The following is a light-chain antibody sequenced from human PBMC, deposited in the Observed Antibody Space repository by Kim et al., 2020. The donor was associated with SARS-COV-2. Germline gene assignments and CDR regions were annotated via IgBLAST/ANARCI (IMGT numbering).Light chain of an antibody. CDR3: HQYNSSPWT. J-gene: IGKJ1*01. CDR1: QGIRNY. Sequence: DIQMTQSPSSLSASVGDRVTITCRASQGIRNYLAWFQQKPGKAPKSLISSTSTLQSGVPSKFSGSESGTDFTLTINSLQPDGFATYYCHQYNSSPWTFGQGTTVDIK. V-gene: IGKV1-16*02. CDR2: STS.